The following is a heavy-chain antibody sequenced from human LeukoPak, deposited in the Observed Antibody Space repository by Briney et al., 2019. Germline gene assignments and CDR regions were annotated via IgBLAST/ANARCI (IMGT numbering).Heavy chain of an antibody. CDR1: GDSFSLYY. J-gene: IGHJ3*02. Sequence: SETLSLTCTVSGDSFSLYYWSWIRQPPGKGLEWIGNMYYSGSTTYNPSLKIRITLSVDTSKNQFSLKLSSVTAADTAVYYCARGMFAFDIWGQGTMVTVSS. V-gene: IGHV4-59*01. CDR3: ARGMFAFDI. CDR2: MYYSGST. D-gene: IGHD3-10*02.